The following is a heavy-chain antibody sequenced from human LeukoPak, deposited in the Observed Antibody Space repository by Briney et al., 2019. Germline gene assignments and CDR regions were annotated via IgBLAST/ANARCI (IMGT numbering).Heavy chain of an antibody. CDR3: ARDLVLSRSVGASEKVDY. Sequence: GGSLTLSCAASGFTFSSYSMNWVRQAPGEGLEWVSSISTSGGYIYYADSVKGRFTMSRDNAKNSLYLQMDSLRAEDTAVYYCARDLVLSRSVGASEKVDYWGQGTLVTVSS. CDR1: GFTFSSYS. V-gene: IGHV3-21*01. CDR2: ISTSGGYI. J-gene: IGHJ4*02. D-gene: IGHD1-26*01.